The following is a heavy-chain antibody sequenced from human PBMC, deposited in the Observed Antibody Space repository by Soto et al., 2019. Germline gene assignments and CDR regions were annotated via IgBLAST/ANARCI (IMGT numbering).Heavy chain of an antibody. CDR1: GGSISSSNW. J-gene: IGHJ6*02. CDR2: IYHSGST. D-gene: IGHD6-19*01. V-gene: IGHV4-4*02. CDR3: ARVVAVAGYYYYYYGMDV. Sequence: SETLSLTCAVSGGSISSSNWWSWVRQPPGKGLEWIGEIYHSGSTNYNPSLKSRVTISVDKSKNQFSLKLSSVTAADTAVYYCARVVAVAGYYYYYYGMDVWGQGTTVTVSS.